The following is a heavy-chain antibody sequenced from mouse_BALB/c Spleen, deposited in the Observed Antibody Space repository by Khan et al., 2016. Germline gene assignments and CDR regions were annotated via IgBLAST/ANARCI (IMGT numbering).Heavy chain of an antibody. D-gene: IGHD2-4*01. CDR3: TRNYDYDDYAMDY. CDR1: GYTFTTYY. J-gene: IGHJ4*01. V-gene: IGHV1S56*01. Sequence: QVQLQQSGPELVKPGASVRVSCKASGYTFTTYYIYWVKQRPGQGLEWIGWIYPGNVNTKYNEKFKGKATLTADKSSSTAYMQLSSLTSEDSAVYFCTRNYDYDDYAMDYWGQGTSVTVSS. CDR2: IYPGNVNT.